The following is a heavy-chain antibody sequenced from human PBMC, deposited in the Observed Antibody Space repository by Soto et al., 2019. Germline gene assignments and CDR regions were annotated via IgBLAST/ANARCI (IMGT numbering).Heavy chain of an antibody. CDR1: GGSISTYF. J-gene: IGHJ5*02. CDR3: ARDRSGSGNSYTNWFDP. Sequence: QVQLQESGPGLVKPSETLSLTCTVSGGSISTYFWSWIRQPPGKGLEWIGYISDSGSTYYNPSLKSRVTISVDTSKNQFSLKLTSVTAADTAVYYCARDRSGSGNSYTNWFDPWGQGTLVTVSS. D-gene: IGHD3-10*01. CDR2: ISDSGST. V-gene: IGHV4-59*01.